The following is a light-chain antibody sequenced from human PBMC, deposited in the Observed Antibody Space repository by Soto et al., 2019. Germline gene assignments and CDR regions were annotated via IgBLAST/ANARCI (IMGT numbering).Light chain of an antibody. Sequence: EIVLTQSPGTLSLSPGERATLSCRASQSVSSNYLIWYQQKPGQAPRLLIYGASSRATGIPDRFSGSGSGTDFTLTISRLEPEDFAVYYCHQYDSSPLTFGGGTKVEIK. V-gene: IGKV3-20*01. CDR3: HQYDSSPLT. CDR1: QSVSSNY. CDR2: GAS. J-gene: IGKJ4*01.